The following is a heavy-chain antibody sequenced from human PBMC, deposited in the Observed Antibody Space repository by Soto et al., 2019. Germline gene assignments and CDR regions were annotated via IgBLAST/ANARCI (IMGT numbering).Heavy chain of an antibody. V-gene: IGHV3-15*07. D-gene: IGHD3-22*01. Sequence: PGGSLRLSCAASGFTFSNAWINWVRQAPGKGLEWVGRIKSKTDGGTADFAAPVKGRFAISRDDSKNTVYLQINSLKTEDTAVYYCTTDSYSTIIVVRFDYWGHGTLVTVSS. CDR3: TTDSYSTIIVVRFDY. CDR1: GFTFSNAW. CDR2: IKSKTDGGTA. J-gene: IGHJ4*01.